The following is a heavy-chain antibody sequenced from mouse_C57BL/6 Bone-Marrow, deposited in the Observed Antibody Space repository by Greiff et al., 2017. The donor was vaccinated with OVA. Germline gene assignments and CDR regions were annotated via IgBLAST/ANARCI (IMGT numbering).Heavy chain of an antibody. V-gene: IGHV1-66*01. J-gene: IGHJ2*01. D-gene: IGHD1-1*01. CDR3: AFITTVVANFDY. CDR1: GYSFTSYY. Sequence: VKLQESGPELVKPGASVKISCKASGYSFTSYYIHWVKQRPGQGLEWIGWIYPGSGNTKYNEKFKGKATLTADTSSSTAYMQLSSLTSEDSAVYYCAFITTVVANFDYWGQGTTLTVSS. CDR2: IYPGSGNT.